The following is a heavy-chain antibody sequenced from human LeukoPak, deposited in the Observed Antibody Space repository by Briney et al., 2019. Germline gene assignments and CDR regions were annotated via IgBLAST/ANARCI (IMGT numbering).Heavy chain of an antibody. J-gene: IGHJ3*02. CDR1: GFTFDDYA. D-gene: IGHD5-24*01. CDR2: ISWNSGSI. V-gene: IGHV3-9*01. CDR3: ARDFYSFEEMATLRAI. Sequence: GGSLRLSCAASGFTFDDYAMHWVRQAPGKGLEWVSGISWNSGSIGYADSVKGRFTISRDNSKNTLYLQMNSLRAEDTAVYYCARDFYSFEEMATLRAIWGQGTMVTVSS.